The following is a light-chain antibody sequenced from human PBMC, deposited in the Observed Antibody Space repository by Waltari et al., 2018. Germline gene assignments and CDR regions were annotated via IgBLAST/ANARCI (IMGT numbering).Light chain of an antibody. V-gene: IGLV1-51*01. CDR3: ATWDSRLSVVV. CDR1: SSNIGNND. CDR2: DNN. Sequence: QSVLTQPPSVSAAPGQRVTISCSGGSSNIGNNDVSWYQQFPGTAPKLLITDNNKRPFGIPDRCSGSKSGTPATLGITGLQTGDEADYYCATWDSRLSVVVFGGGTKVTVL. J-gene: IGLJ3*02.